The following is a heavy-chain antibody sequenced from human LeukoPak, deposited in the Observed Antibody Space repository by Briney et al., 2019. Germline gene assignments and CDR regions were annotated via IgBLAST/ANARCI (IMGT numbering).Heavy chain of an antibody. CDR3: ATELAVNDAFDI. D-gene: IGHD6-19*01. Sequence: GGSLRLSCAASGFTTSSNYMSWVRQAPGKGLEWVSVIYSGGSTYYADSVKGRFTISRDNSKNTLYLQMNSLRAEDTAVYYCATELAVNDAFDIWGQGTMVTVSS. CDR1: GFTTSSNY. V-gene: IGHV3-53*01. J-gene: IGHJ3*02. CDR2: IYSGGST.